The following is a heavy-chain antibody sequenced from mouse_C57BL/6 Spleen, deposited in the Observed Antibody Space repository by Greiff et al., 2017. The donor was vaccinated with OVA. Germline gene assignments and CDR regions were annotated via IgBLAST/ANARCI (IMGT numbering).Heavy chain of an antibody. D-gene: IGHD2-2*01. J-gene: IGHJ4*01. CDR3: ARRRSYGYDYAMDY. CDR1: GYTFTSYW. Sequence: QVQLKQPGAELVKPGASVKLSCKASGYTFTSYWMHWVKQRPGRGLEWIGRIDPNSGGTKYNEKFKSKATLTVDKPSSTAYMQLSSLRSEDSAVYYCARRRSYGYDYAMDYWGQGTSVTVSS. V-gene: IGHV1-72*01. CDR2: IDPNSGGT.